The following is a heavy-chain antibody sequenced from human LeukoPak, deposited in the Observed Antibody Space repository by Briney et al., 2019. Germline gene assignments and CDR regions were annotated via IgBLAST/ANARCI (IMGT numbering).Heavy chain of an antibody. V-gene: IGHV4-4*07. J-gene: IGHJ5*02. Sequence: SETLSLTCTVSGGSISYFYWSWIRQPAGKGLEWIGRIYTSGSTNYNPSLKSRVTMSVDTSKKQFSLKLSSVTAADTAVYYCARGGYYGSGNDFRFDPWGQGTLVTVSS. D-gene: IGHD3-10*01. CDR3: ARGGYYGSGNDFRFDP. CDR2: IYTSGST. CDR1: GGSISYFY.